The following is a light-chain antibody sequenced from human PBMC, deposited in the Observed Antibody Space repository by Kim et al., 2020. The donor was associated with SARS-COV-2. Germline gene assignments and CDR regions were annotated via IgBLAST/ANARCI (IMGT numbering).Light chain of an antibody. Sequence: ALSLLASFSFSPFPSLPLSCTGTKTEIGRYNYVSWYQQYPGKAPKLIIFDVTKRPSGGASRFSGSKSGNTASLTISGLPAEDEAEYFCSSYTISSLFYVFGSGTKVTVL. J-gene: IGLJ1*01. CDR2: DVT. CDR1: KTEIGRYNY. CDR3: SSYTISSLFYV. V-gene: IGLV2-14*03.